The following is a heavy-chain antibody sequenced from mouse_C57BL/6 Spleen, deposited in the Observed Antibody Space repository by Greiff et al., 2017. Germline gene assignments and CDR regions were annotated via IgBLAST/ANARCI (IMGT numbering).Heavy chain of an antibody. D-gene: IGHD2-1*01. CDR2: IDPSDSYT. Sequence: QVHVKQPGAELVMPGASVKLSCKASGYTFTSYWMHWVKQRPGQGLEWIGEIDPSDSYTNYNQKFKGKSTLTVDKSSSTAYMQLSSLTSEDSAVYYCARSDYGNVFDYWGQGTTLTVSS. V-gene: IGHV1-69*01. CDR1: GYTFTSYW. J-gene: IGHJ2*01. CDR3: ARSDYGNVFDY.